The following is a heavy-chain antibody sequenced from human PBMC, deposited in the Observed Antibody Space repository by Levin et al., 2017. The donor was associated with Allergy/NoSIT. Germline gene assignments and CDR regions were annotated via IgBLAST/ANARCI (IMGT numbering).Heavy chain of an antibody. CDR3: TTDILVVSSAKGY. J-gene: IGHJ4*02. D-gene: IGHD2-15*01. Sequence: GGSLRLSCAASGFTFSNTWMTWVRQAPGKGLEWVGRIKSIPDGWATEYAAPVKGRFTISRDDSKKTLFLQMNSLRTEDTAVYYCTTDILVVSSAKGYWGQGSLVTVSS. V-gene: IGHV3-15*01. CDR1: GFTFSNTW. CDR2: IKSIPDGWAT.